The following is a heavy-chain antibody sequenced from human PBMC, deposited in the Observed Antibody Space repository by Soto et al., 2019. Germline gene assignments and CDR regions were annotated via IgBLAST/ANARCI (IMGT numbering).Heavy chain of an antibody. Sequence: VQLVESGGGVVQPGRSLRLSCAASGFTFSSYGMHWVRQAPGKGLEWVAVIWYDGSNKYYADSVKGRFTISRDNSKNTLYLQMNSLRAEDTAVYYCARQYCTNGVCNLGYFDYWGQGTLVTVSS. D-gene: IGHD2-8*01. CDR1: GFTFSSYG. V-gene: IGHV3-33*01. J-gene: IGHJ4*02. CDR2: IWYDGSNK. CDR3: ARQYCTNGVCNLGYFDY.